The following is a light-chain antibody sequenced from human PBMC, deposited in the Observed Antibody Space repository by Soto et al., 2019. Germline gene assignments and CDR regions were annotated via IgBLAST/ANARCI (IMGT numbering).Light chain of an antibody. V-gene: IGLV2-14*01. CDR1: SSDVGGYNY. Sequence: QSALTQPRSVSGSPGQSVTISCTGTSSDVGGYNYVSWYQQSPGKAPKLIIFEVSNRPSGVSNRFSGSKSDNTASLTISGLQAEDEAEYYCGSYTSTSTPYVFGTGTKLTVL. J-gene: IGLJ1*01. CDR2: EVS. CDR3: GSYTSTSTPYV.